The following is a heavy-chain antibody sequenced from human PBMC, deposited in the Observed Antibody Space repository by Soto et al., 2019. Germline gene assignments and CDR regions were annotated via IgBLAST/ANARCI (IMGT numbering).Heavy chain of an antibody. CDR2: ISGSGGST. D-gene: IGHD1-1*01. V-gene: IGHV3-23*01. CDR3: AGVQLERREYYYYGMDV. J-gene: IGHJ6*02. Sequence: PGGSLRLSCAASGFTFSSYAMSWVRQAPGKGLEWVSGISGSGGSTYYADPVKGRFTTSRDNSKNTLDLQMNSLRVEDTAVYYCAGVQLERREYYYYGMDVWGQGTTVTVSS. CDR1: GFTFSSYA.